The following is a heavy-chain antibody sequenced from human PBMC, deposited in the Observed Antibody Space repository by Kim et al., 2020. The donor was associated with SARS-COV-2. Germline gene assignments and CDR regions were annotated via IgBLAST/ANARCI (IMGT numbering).Heavy chain of an antibody. Sequence: SVKVSCKASGGTFSSYAISWVRQAPGQGLEWMGRIIPILGIANYAQKFQGRVTITADKSTSTAYMELSSLRSEDTAVYYCARSLVGALIHYYYYGMDVWGQGTTVTVSS. CDR1: GGTFSSYA. V-gene: IGHV1-69*04. J-gene: IGHJ6*02. CDR2: IIPILGIA. D-gene: IGHD1-26*01. CDR3: ARSLVGALIHYYYYGMDV.